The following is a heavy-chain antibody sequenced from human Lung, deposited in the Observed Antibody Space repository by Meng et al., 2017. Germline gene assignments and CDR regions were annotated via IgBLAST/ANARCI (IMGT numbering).Heavy chain of an antibody. CDR3: TNDRLNH. CDR1: GFTFTDHW. D-gene: IGHD1-1*01. CDR2: INRDGTKL. J-gene: IGHJ1*01. V-gene: IGHV3-74*01. Sequence: EVQFVESGGGLVPPGGSLRLSCAASGFTFTDHWMHWVRQGPGKGLVWVSRINRDGTKLTYADSVKGRFTISRDNAKNTLYLQMNNLRAEDTAFYYCTNDRLNHWGQGALVTVSS.